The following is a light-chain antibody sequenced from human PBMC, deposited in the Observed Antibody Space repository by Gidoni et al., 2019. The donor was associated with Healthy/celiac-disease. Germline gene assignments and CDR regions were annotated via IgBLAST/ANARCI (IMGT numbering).Light chain of an antibody. CDR2: RNN. CDR3: AAWDDSLSGWV. CDR1: TPNIGSNY. Sequence: QSVLTQPPSASGTPGQRVTISCSECTPNIGSNYGYWYQQLPGTAPKLLIYRNNQRPSGVPDRFSGSKSGTSASLAISGLRSEDEADYYCAAWDDSLSGWVFGGGTKLTVL. V-gene: IGLV1-47*01. J-gene: IGLJ3*02.